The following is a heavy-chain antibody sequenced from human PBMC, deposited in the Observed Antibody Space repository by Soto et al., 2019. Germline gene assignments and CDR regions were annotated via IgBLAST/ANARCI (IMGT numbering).Heavy chain of an antibody. J-gene: IGHJ4*02. CDR2: ISASGGST. CDR3: AKVESSSSWYPFDY. Sequence: EVQLLESGGGLVQHGGSLRLSCAASGFTFSSYAMTWVRQAPGKGLEWVSTISASGGSTYYADSVKGRFTISRDNSKNTLYLQMNSLRAEDTAIYYCAKVESSSSWYPFDYWGQGTLVTVSS. D-gene: IGHD6-13*01. V-gene: IGHV3-23*01. CDR1: GFTFSSYA.